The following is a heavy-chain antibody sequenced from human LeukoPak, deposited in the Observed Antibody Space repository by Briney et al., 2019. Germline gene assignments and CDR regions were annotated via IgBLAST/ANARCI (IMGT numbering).Heavy chain of an antibody. Sequence: ASVKVSCKVSGYTLTELSMHWVRQAPGKGLEWMGGFDPEDGETIYAQKFQGRVTMTEDTSTDTAYMELSSLRSEDTAVYYCAKVYGFCSGSSCSRQPLPLGYWGQGTLVTVSS. D-gene: IGHD2-2*03. CDR3: AKVYGFCSGSSCSRQPLPLGY. J-gene: IGHJ4*02. CDR2: FDPEDGET. CDR1: GYTLTELS. V-gene: IGHV1-24*01.